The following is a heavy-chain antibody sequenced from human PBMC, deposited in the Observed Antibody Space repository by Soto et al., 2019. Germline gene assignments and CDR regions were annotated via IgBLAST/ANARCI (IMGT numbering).Heavy chain of an antibody. V-gene: IGHV3-30*03. CDR3: AGGQYYFDY. D-gene: IGHD2-15*01. CDR2: ISYDGSNK. Sequence: QVQLVESGGGVVQPGRSLRLSCAASGFPFSSYGMHWVRQAPGKGLEWVAHISYDGSNKHYTDSMKGRFTISRDNSKNMLYLQMSSLTAEDTAVYYCAGGQYYFDYCGQGTRVSVSS. J-gene: IGHJ4*02. CDR1: GFPFSSYG.